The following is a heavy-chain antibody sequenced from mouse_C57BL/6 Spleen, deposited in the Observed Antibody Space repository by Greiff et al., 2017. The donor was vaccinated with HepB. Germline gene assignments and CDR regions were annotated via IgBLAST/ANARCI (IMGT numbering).Heavy chain of an antibody. J-gene: IGHJ3*01. D-gene: IGHD2-4*01. CDR3: ARGPYDYDPFAY. Sequence: EVQVVESGGGLVKPGGSLKLSCAASGFTFSDYGMHWVRQAPEKGLEWVAYISSGSSTIYYADTVKGRFTISRDNAKNTLFLQMTSLRSEDTAMYYCARGPYDYDPFAYWGQGTLVTVSA. CDR2: ISSGSSTI. CDR1: GFTFSDYG. V-gene: IGHV5-17*01.